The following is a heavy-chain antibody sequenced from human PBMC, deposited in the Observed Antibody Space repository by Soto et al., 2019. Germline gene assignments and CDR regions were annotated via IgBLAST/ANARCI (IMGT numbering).Heavy chain of an antibody. CDR2: INHSGST. J-gene: IGHJ6*02. CDR1: GGSFSGYY. CDR3: ARVRAEYSSGRRWPYYYYGMDV. Sequence: SETLSLTCAVYGGSFSGYYWSWIRQPPGKGLEWIGEINHSGSTNYNPSLKSRVTISVDTSKNQFSLKLSSVTAADMAVYYCARVRAEYSSGRRWPYYYYGMDVWGQGTTVTVSS. D-gene: IGHD6-19*01. V-gene: IGHV4-34*01.